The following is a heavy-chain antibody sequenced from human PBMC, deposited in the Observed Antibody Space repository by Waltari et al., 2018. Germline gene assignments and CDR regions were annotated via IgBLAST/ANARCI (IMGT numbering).Heavy chain of an antibody. V-gene: IGHV4-39*01. CDR2: IYYSAST. Sequence: QLQLQESGPGLVKPSETLSLTCTVSGGSLSSSSYFWAWLRQPPGKGLEWIGSIYYSASTYYNWSLKSRVTIAVDRSTNQVSLKLTSVTAADTAVYFCAREVPRNGYIGLIYYYMDVWGKGTTVTVSS. CDR3: AREVPRNGYIGLIYYYMDV. D-gene: IGHD5-12*01. J-gene: IGHJ6*03. CDR1: GGSLSSSSYF.